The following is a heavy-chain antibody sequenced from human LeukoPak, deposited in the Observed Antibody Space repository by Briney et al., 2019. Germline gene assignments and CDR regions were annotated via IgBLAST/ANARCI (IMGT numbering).Heavy chain of an antibody. J-gene: IGHJ4*02. CDR1: GFTFSSYA. CDR2: ISGSGGST. D-gene: IGHD3-10*01. V-gene: IGHV3-23*01. Sequence: GGSLRLSCAASGFTFSSYAMSWVRQAPGKGLEWVSAISGSGGSTYYADSVKGRFTISRDNSKNTLYLQMNSLRAEGTAVYYCAKDRILYGSGSYTDYWGQGTLVTVSS. CDR3: AKDRILYGSGSYTDY.